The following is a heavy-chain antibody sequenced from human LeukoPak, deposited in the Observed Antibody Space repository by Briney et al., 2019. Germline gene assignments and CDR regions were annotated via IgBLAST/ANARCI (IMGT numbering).Heavy chain of an antibody. D-gene: IGHD2-2*01. CDR1: GGSISSYY. CDR3: ASLYCNSTSCYLFH. J-gene: IGHJ4*02. Sequence: PSETLSLTCTVSGGSISSYYWSWIRQPPGKGLEWIGHIYGSGSTNYNPSLKSRVNISVDTSKNQFSLKLSSVTAADTALYYCASLYCNSTSCYLFHWGQGTLVTVSS. V-gene: IGHV4-59*08. CDR2: IYGSGST.